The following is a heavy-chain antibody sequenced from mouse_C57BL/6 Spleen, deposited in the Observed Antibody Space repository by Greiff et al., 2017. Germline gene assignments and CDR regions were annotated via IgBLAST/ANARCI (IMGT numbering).Heavy chain of an antibody. Sequence: EVQLQQSGPVLVKPGASVKMSCKASGYTFTDYYMNWVKQSHGKSLEWIGVINPYNGGTSYNQKFKGKATLTVDKSSSTAYMELNSLTSEDSAVYYCARSLGREGGFAYWGQGTLVTVSA. J-gene: IGHJ3*01. CDR1: GYTFTDYY. V-gene: IGHV1-19*01. CDR3: ARSLGREGGFAY. CDR2: INPYNGGT. D-gene: IGHD4-1*01.